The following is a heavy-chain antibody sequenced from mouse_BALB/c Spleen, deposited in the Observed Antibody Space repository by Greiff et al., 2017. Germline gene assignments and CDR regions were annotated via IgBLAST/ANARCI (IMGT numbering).Heavy chain of an antibody. J-gene: IGHJ2*01. D-gene: IGHD3-3*01. CDR1: GYTFTSYW. CDR3: TTRDY. Sequence: VQLQQSGAELAKPGASVKMSCKASGYTFTSYWMHWVKQRPGQGLEWIGYINPSTGYTEYNQKFKDKATLTADKSSSTAYMELSSLTSEDSAVYYCTTRDYWGQGTTLTVSS. CDR2: INPSTGYT. V-gene: IGHV1-7*01.